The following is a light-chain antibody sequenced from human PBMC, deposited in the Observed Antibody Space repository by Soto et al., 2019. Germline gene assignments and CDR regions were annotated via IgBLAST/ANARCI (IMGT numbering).Light chain of an antibody. V-gene: IGLV2-23*02. CDR3: CSYAGSSTVV. J-gene: IGLJ2*01. Sequence: QSVLTQPASVSGSPGQSITISCTGTNSDVGSYNLVSWYHQHPGKAPKLMIYEVSKRPSGVSNRFSGSKSGNTASLTFSGLQAEDEADYYCCSYAGSSTVVFGGGTKLTVL. CDR2: EVS. CDR1: NSDVGSYNL.